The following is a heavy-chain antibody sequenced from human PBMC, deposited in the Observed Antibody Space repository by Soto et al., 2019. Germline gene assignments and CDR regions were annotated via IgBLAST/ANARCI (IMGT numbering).Heavy chain of an antibody. Sequence: SVKVSCKASGGTFSSYAISWVRQAPGQGLEWMGGIIPIFGTANYAQKFQGRVTITADESTSTAYMELSSLRSEDTAVYYCARVNEVTEKGPFGYWGQGTLVTVSS. V-gene: IGHV1-69*13. CDR2: IIPIFGTA. CDR3: ARVNEVTEKGPFGY. D-gene: IGHD2-21*02. CDR1: GGTFSSYA. J-gene: IGHJ4*02.